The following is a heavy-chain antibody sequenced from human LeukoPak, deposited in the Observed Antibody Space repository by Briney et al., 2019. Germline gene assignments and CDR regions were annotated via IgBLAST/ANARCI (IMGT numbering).Heavy chain of an antibody. V-gene: IGHV3-15*01. D-gene: IGHD5-12*01. CDR1: GFTFNNAW. CDR2: IKSKSDGGTT. Sequence: GGSLRLSCAASGFTFNNAWMSWVRQAPGKGLEWVGRIKSKSDGGTTDYAAPVKDRFIISRDDSKNTLYMQMNSLKIEDTAVYYCSPVGMVRGYRGYDLADYWGQGTLVTVSS. J-gene: IGHJ4*02. CDR3: SPVGMVRGYRGYDLADY.